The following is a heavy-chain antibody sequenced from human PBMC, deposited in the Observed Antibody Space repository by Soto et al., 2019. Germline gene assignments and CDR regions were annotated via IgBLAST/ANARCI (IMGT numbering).Heavy chain of an antibody. D-gene: IGHD3-9*01. V-gene: IGHV3-23*01. Sequence: DVQLLESGGGLIQPGGSLRLSCAAAGFTFNNHAMAWVRQAPGKGFEWVSSIGHSGYSINYGDSVKGRFTISRDNSKNMLFLEMNGLRAEDTAVYYCARSDDKDILTGCYNWGQGAPVTVSS. CDR2: IGHSGYSI. CDR1: GFTFNNHA. CDR3: ARSDDKDILTGCYN. J-gene: IGHJ4*02.